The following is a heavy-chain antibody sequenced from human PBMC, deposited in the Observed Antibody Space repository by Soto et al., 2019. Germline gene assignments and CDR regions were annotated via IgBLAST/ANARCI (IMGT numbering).Heavy chain of an antibody. V-gene: IGHV3-15*01. D-gene: IGHD4-17*01. Sequence: GSSLRLSCAAAGLTFSNAWMSWVRQAPGKGLEGVGRIKSKTDVGTTDYAAPVKGRFTISRDDSKKTLYLQMNSLKTEDTAVYYCTTAEASEYYGDYGAFDYWGQGTLVTASS. J-gene: IGHJ4*02. CDR3: TTAEASEYYGDYGAFDY. CDR1: GLTFSNAW. CDR2: IKSKTDVGTT.